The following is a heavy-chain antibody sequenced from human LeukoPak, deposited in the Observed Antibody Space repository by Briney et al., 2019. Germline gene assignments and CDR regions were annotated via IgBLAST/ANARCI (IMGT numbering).Heavy chain of an antibody. Sequence: SETLSLICTVSAGSISTYYWSCFGRPPARRLQGLVEIYYSGGTNYNPSLKSRVTISVDTSKNQFSLQLSFVTAADTAVYYCARFAVVSVTTLFDYWGQGTLVTVSS. D-gene: IGHD4-17*01. CDR1: AGSISTYY. V-gene: IGHV4-59*01. J-gene: IGHJ4*02. CDR2: IYYSGGT. CDR3: ARFAVVSVTTLFDY.